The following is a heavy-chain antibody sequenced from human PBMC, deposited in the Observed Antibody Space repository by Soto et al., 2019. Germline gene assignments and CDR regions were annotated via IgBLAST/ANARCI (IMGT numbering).Heavy chain of an antibody. V-gene: IGHV4-31*03. D-gene: IGHD5-12*01. Sequence: QSQTLSLTCTVSGGSISSGGYYWSWLRQHPGKGLEWIGYIYYSGSTYYNPSLKSRVTISVDTSKNQFSLKLSSVTAADTAVYYCARGRGYSGYDYEIGYWGQGTLVTVSS. CDR2: IYYSGST. CDR1: GGSISSGGYY. CDR3: ARGRGYSGYDYEIGY. J-gene: IGHJ4*02.